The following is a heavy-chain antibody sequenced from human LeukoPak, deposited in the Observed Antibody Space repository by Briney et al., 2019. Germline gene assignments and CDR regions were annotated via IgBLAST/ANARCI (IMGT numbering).Heavy chain of an antibody. V-gene: IGHV3-7*01. D-gene: IGHD3-10*01. CDR1: GFTFSSYW. Sequence: GGSLRLSCAASGFTFSSYWMSWVRQAPGKGLEWVANIKQDGSEKYYVDSVKGRFTISRDNAKNSLYLQMNSLRAEDTAVYYCAIDKYYYGSGNYYYFDYWGQGTLVTVSS. CDR3: AIDKYYYGSGNYYYFDY. J-gene: IGHJ4*02. CDR2: IKQDGSEK.